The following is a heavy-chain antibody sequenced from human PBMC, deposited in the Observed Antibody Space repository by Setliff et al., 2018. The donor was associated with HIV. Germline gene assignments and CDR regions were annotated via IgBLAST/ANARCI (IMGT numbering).Heavy chain of an antibody. V-gene: IGHV4-31*03. CDR1: GGSISSGDYY. D-gene: IGHD2-2*01. CDR3: ARALGYCSSTSCYAEYFDC. J-gene: IGHJ4*02. Sequence: SETLSLTCTVSGGSISSGDYYWTWIRQHPGKGLEWIGYINYSGNTYYNPSLKSRLNMSVDTSKNQFSLNLSSVAATDTAVYYCARALGYCSSTSCYAEYFDCWGQGTLVTVSS. CDR2: INYSGNT.